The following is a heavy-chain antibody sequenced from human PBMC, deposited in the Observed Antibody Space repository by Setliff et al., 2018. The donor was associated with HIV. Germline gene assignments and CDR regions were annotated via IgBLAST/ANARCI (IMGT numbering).Heavy chain of an antibody. Sequence: PGGSLRLSCAASGFTFGSFAMSWVRQAPGKGLEWVSTLSGSGVSTYYADSVKGRFTISRDNSKNTLYLQMSSLRAEDTAVYYCAKAHPGSSGLIDYWGQGTLGTVSS. V-gene: IGHV3-23*01. D-gene: IGHD3-22*01. J-gene: IGHJ4*02. CDR1: GFTFGSFA. CDR2: LSGSGVST. CDR3: AKAHPGSSGLIDY.